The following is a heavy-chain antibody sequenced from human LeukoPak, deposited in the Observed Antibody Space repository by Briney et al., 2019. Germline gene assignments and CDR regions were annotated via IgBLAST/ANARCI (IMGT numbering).Heavy chain of an antibody. CDR1: EYTFTDFY. CDR3: ARGTSSSWPHFDY. V-gene: IGHV1-3*03. D-gene: IGHD6-13*01. CDR2: INAGNGNT. J-gene: IGHJ4*02. Sequence: GASVKVSRKASEYTFTDFYLHWVRQAPGQGLEWMGWINAGNGNTRYSQEFQGRVTITRDTSARTAYMELSSLRSEDMAVYYCARGTSSSWPHFDYWGQGTLVTVCS.